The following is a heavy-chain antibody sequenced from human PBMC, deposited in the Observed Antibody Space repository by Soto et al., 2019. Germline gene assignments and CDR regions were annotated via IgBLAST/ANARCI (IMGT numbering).Heavy chain of an antibody. J-gene: IGHJ4*02. V-gene: IGHV3-11*01. CDR2: ISSSGSTI. CDR3: ARDPRTYYDYSTKLN. Sequence: PGGSLRLSCAASGFTFSDYYMSWIRQAPGKGLEWVSYISSSGSTIYYADSVKGRFTISRDNAKNSLYLQMNSLRAEDTAVYYCARDPRTYYDYSTKLNWGQGTLVTVSS. D-gene: IGHD3-16*01. CDR1: GFTFSDYY.